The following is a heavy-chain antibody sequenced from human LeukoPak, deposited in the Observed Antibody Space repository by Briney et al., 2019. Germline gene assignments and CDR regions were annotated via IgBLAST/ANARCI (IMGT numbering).Heavy chain of an antibody. CDR3: TTFVALRAFDV. J-gene: IGHJ3*01. CDR1: GYTFSSFW. D-gene: IGHD3-10*02. Sequence: GGSLRLSCAASGYTFSSFWMHWVRQVPGKGLVWVSHINSDGSITNYADSVKGRFTISRDNAKNTLYLQMNSLRAEDTAVYYCTTFVALRAFDVWGQGTMVTVS. V-gene: IGHV3-74*01. CDR2: INSDGSIT.